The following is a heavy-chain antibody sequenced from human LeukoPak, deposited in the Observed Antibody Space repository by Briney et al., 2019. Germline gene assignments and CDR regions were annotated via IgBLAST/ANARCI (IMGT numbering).Heavy chain of an antibody. J-gene: IGHJ6*03. CDR2: ISGSGDNT. Sequence: PGGSLRLSCAASGITFSSYAMNWVRQAPGKGLEWVSGISGSGDNTYYADSVKGRLTISRDNSKNTLYLQMNSLRAEDTAVYYCATPARKYCSSTSCLGYMDVWGKGTTVTVSS. V-gene: IGHV3-23*01. D-gene: IGHD2-2*01. CDR3: ATPARKYCSSTSCLGYMDV. CDR1: GITFSSYA.